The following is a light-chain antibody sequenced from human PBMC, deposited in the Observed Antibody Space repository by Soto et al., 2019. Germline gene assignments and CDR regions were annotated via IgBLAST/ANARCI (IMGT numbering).Light chain of an antibody. CDR2: GNN. CDR1: SSNILAGYD. V-gene: IGLV1-40*01. CDR3: QSFDTNRRGSV. J-gene: IGLJ3*02. Sequence: QSVLTQPPSVSGAPGQRVTIPCSGTSSNILAGYDVHWYHQLPGTAPELLIFGNNNRPAEVPARFSASRSGTSYSLAITGLQAEDGVDYYCQSFDTNRRGSVFGGGTKLTV.